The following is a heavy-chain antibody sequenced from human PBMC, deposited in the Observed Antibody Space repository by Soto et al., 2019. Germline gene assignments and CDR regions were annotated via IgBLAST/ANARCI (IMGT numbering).Heavy chain of an antibody. CDR1: GFSFNTHA. Sequence: PGGSLRLSCVASGFSFNTHAMTWVRQAPGKGLEWVSVISAGSGNAYYAESVKGRFTVSRDNSKNTLWLHMDSLRAEDTGLYYCARQKLKSSTWYGSLDSWGQGTLVTVYS. D-gene: IGHD2-2*01. V-gene: IGHV3-23*01. CDR3: ARQKLKSSTWYGSLDS. J-gene: IGHJ5*02. CDR2: ISAGSGNA.